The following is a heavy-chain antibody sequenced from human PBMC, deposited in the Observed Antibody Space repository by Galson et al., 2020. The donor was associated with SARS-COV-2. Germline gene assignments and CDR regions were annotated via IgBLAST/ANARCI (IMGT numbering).Heavy chain of an antibody. CDR2: IIPSFGTA. D-gene: IGHD3-22*01. J-gene: IGHJ4*02. CDR1: GGTFSSYA. V-gene: IGHV1-69*13. CDR3: ARGTSYYDSSGYYYSYYFDY. Sequence: SVKVSCKASGGTFSSYAISWVRQAPGQGLEWMGGIIPSFGTANYAQKFQGRVTITADESTSTAYMELSSLRSEDTAVYYCARGTSYYDSSGYYYSYYFDYWGQGTLVTVSS.